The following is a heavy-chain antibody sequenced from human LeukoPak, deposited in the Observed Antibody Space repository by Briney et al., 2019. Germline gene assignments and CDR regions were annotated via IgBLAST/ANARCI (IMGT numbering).Heavy chain of an antibody. CDR1: GFTFSSYS. CDR2: ISSSSSYI. J-gene: IGHJ4*02. V-gene: IGHV3-21*01. CDR3: AREGGASSSWYAY. Sequence: GGSLRLSCVASGFTFSSYSMNWVRQAPGKGLEWVSSISSSSSYIYYADSVKGRFTISRDNAKNSLYLQMNSLRAEDTAVYYCAREGGASSSWYAYWGQGTLVTVSS. D-gene: IGHD6-13*01.